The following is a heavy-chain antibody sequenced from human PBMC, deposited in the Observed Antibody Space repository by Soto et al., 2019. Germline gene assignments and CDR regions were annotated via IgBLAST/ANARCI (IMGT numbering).Heavy chain of an antibody. D-gene: IGHD3-9*01. Sequence: SVKVSCKASGGTFSSYAISWVRQAPGQGLEWMGGIIPIFGTANYAQKFQGRVTITADESTSTAYMELSSLRSEDTAVYYCARAVLRYFDWGYYYGMDVWGQGTTVTVYS. J-gene: IGHJ6*01. CDR2: IIPIFGTA. V-gene: IGHV1-69*13. CDR1: GGTFSSYA. CDR3: ARAVLRYFDWGYYYGMDV.